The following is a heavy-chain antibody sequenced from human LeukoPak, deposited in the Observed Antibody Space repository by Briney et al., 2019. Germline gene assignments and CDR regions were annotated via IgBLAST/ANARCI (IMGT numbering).Heavy chain of an antibody. CDR3: ARDFIVATIPLYYGMDV. V-gene: IGHV1-2*02. J-gene: IGHJ6*02. CDR1: GYTFTGYY. Sequence: ASVKVSCKASGYTFTGYYMHWVRQAPGQGLEWMGWINPNSGGTNYAQKFQGRVTMTRDTSTSTVYMELSSLRSEDTAVYYCARDFIVATIPLYYGMDVWGQGTTVTVSS. D-gene: IGHD5-12*01. CDR2: INPNSGGT.